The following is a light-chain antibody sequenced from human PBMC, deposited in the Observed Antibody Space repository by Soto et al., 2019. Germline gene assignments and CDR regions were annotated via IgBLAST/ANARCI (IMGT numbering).Light chain of an antibody. V-gene: IGKV1-5*03. CDR3: QQYNSYSRT. CDR2: KAS. Sequence: DIQMTQSPSTLSASVGDRVTITCRASQSIITSLAWYQQKPGKAPKLLIYKASSLQSGVPSRFSGSGSGTEFTLTISSLQPDDFATYYCQQYNSYSRTFGQGTKVDTK. CDR1: QSIITS. J-gene: IGKJ1*01.